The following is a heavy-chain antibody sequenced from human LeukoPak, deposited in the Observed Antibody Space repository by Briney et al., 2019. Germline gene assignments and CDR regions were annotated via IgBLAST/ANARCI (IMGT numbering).Heavy chain of an antibody. Sequence: GRSLRLSCAASGFTFSSYGMHWVRQAPGKGLEWVAVISYDGSNKYYADSVKGRFTISRDNSKNTLYLQMNSLGAEDTAVYYCAKNRWFGETGYFDYWGQGTLVTVSS. CDR1: GFTFSSYG. J-gene: IGHJ4*02. D-gene: IGHD3-10*01. CDR2: ISYDGSNK. V-gene: IGHV3-30*18. CDR3: AKNRWFGETGYFDY.